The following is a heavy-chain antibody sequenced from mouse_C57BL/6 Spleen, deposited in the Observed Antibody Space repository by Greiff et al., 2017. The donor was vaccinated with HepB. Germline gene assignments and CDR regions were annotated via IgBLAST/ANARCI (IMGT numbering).Heavy chain of an antibody. Sequence: ESGPGLVKPSQSLSLTCSVTGYSITSGYYWNWIRQFPGNKLEWMGYISYDGSNNYNPSLKNRISITRDTSKNQFFLKLNSVTTEDTATYYCASYYSNYVGAYWGQGTLVTVSA. CDR2: ISYDGSN. D-gene: IGHD2-5*01. J-gene: IGHJ3*01. CDR1: GYSITSGYY. CDR3: ASYYSNYVGAY. V-gene: IGHV3-6*01.